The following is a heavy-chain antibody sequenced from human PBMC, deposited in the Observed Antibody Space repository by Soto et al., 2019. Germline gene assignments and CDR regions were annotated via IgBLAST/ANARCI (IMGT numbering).Heavy chain of an antibody. Sequence: QVQLQESGPGLVKPSGTLSLTCAVSSGSISSSNWWSWVRQPPGKGLEWIGEIYHSGSTNYNPSLKSRVTISVDKSKNQFSLKLSSATAADTAVYYCAREGGGGSTPVGWFDPWGQGTLVTVSS. CDR3: AREGGGGSTPVGWFDP. J-gene: IGHJ5*02. CDR1: SGSISSSNW. V-gene: IGHV4-4*02. D-gene: IGHD2-15*01. CDR2: IYHSGST.